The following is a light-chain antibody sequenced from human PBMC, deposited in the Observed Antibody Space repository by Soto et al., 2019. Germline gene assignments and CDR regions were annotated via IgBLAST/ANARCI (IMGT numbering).Light chain of an antibody. J-gene: IGKJ1*01. Sequence: TQSPATLSVSPGEGATLSCGASQSVLSNLAWYQQKPGQAPRLLIYGASTRATAIPARFSGSGSGTDFTLTISSLQSEDFAVYYCQQYNNWPRTFGQGTKVDIK. CDR2: GAS. V-gene: IGKV3-15*01. CDR1: QSVLSN. CDR3: QQYNNWPRT.